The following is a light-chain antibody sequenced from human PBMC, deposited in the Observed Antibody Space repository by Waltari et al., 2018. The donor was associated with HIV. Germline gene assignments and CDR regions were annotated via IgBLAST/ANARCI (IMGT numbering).Light chain of an antibody. CDR1: QSISSY. Sequence: DIQMTQSPSSLSASVGDRLTITCRASQSISSYLNWFQQKSGNDPKLLIYGASSLQSGVPSRFSGRGYGTDFSLIISSLQPEDFGTYYCQQSFSTPLTFGGGTKVEIK. V-gene: IGKV1-39*01. CDR2: GAS. CDR3: QQSFSTPLT. J-gene: IGKJ4*01.